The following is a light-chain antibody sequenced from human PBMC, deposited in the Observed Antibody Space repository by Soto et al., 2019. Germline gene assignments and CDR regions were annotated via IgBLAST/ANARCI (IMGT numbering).Light chain of an antibody. CDR1: QSVSRY. Sequence: DVQMTQSPSSLSALVGDRVTITCRASQSVSRYLNWYQHKPGKAPKLLINAASNLRSGVPSRFSGSGSGTDFTLTIDGLQPEDFAVYYCQQSYITPPSTFDQGTRLEVK. CDR2: AAS. J-gene: IGKJ5*01. CDR3: QQSYITPPST. V-gene: IGKV1-39*01.